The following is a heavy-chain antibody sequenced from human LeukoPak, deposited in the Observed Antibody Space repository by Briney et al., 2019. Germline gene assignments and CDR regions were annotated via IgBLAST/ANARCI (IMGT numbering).Heavy chain of an antibody. CDR3: ARGHSSGWRIKSYYYYMDV. V-gene: IGHV1-18*01. CDR2: ISAYNGNT. CDR1: GYTFTSYG. D-gene: IGHD6-19*01. Sequence: ASVKVSCKASGYTFTSYGISWVRQAPGQGLEWMGWISAYNGNTNYAQKLQGRVTMTTDTSTSTAYMELRSLRSDDTAVYYCARGHSSGWRIKSYYYYMDVWGKGTTVTVSS. J-gene: IGHJ6*03.